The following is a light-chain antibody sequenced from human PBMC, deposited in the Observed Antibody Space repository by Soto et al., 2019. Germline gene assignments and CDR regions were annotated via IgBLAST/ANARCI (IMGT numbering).Light chain of an antibody. V-gene: IGKV3-15*01. Sequence: IVMTQSPATLSVSPGERATLSCRASQSISSKLAWYQQKPGQAPRLLIYGASTRATGIPARFSGSGSGTEFTLTITSLQSEDFAVYYCQEYNNWRPIAFGGGTKVEIK. J-gene: IGKJ4*01. CDR1: QSISSK. CDR2: GAS. CDR3: QEYNNWRPIA.